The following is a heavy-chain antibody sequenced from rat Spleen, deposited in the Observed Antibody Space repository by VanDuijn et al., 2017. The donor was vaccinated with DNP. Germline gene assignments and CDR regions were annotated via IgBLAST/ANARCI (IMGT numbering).Heavy chain of an antibody. CDR3: ARRDYPVPAY. CDR1: GFTFSDYA. V-gene: IGHV5-17*01. Sequence: EVHLVASGGGLIQPGRSLNLSCVASGFTFSDYAMAWVRQAPKGGLEWVATISYDGLRTYYRDSVKGRFTISRDDAKSTLFLQMDSLRSEDTATYYCARRDYPVPAYWGQGTLVTVSS. J-gene: IGHJ3*01. CDR2: ISYDGLRT. D-gene: IGHD1-4*01.